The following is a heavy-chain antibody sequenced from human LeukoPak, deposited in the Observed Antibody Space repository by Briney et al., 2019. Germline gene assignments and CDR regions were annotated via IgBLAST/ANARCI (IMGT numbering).Heavy chain of an antibody. CDR2: INHSGST. CDR1: GYSISSGYY. CDR3: ARFARAFDI. Sequence: PSETLSLTCTVSGYSISSGYYWGWIRQPPGKGLEWIGEINHSGSTNYNPSLKSRVTISVDTSKNQFSLRLSSVTAADTAVYYCARFARAFDIWGQGTMVTVSS. V-gene: IGHV4-38-2*02. J-gene: IGHJ3*02.